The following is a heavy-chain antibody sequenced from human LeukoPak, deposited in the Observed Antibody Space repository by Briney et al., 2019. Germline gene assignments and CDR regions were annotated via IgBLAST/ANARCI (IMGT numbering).Heavy chain of an antibody. V-gene: IGHV3-48*04. D-gene: IGHD3-10*01. CDR1: GFTFSSYT. J-gene: IGHJ6*03. CDR3: ARVGSSSKYYYYMDV. Sequence: PGGSLRLSCAASGFTFSSYTMSWVRQAPGKGLEWVSYITSSGSTVYYADSVKGRFTISRDNAKNSLYLQMQSPTAEDTAVYFCARVGSSSKYYYYMDVWGKGTTVTVSS. CDR2: ITSSGSTV.